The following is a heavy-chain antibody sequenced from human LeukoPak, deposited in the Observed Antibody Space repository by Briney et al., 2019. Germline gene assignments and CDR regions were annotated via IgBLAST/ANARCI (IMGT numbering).Heavy chain of an antibody. J-gene: IGHJ4*02. Sequence: GGSLRLSCAASGFTFRNYGMHWVRQAPGKGLEWVAAAHPSGGTTFYADSVKGRFAISRDNSKSALFLQMNGLRAEDTAIYYCARERWFGELLTVDYWGQGTLVTVSS. D-gene: IGHD3-10*01. V-gene: IGHV3-23*01. CDR3: ARERWFGELLTVDY. CDR1: GFTFRNYG. CDR2: AHPSGGTT.